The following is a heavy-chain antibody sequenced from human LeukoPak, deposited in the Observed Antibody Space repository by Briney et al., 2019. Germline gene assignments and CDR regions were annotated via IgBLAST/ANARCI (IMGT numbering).Heavy chain of an antibody. J-gene: IGHJ6*02. V-gene: IGHV4-59*01. CDR2: IYYSGST. CDR3: ATSTEYYYYGMDV. CDR1: GGSISSYC. D-gene: IGHD2/OR15-2a*01. Sequence: SETLSLTCTVSGGSISSYCWSWIRQPPGKGLEWIGYIYYSGSTNYNPSLKSRVTISVDTSKNQFSLKLSSVTAADTAVYYCATSTEYYYYGMDVWGQGTTVTVSS.